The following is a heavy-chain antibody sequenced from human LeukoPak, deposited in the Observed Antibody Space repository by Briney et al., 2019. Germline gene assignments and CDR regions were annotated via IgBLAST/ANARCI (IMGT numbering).Heavy chain of an antibody. CDR1: GFTFNSYA. J-gene: IGHJ4*02. V-gene: IGHV3-30*04. Sequence: GSSLSLSCAASGFTFNSYAMHWVRPAPGRGLAWVAVISYDGSNKYYADSVKGRFTISRDNSKNTLYLQMNRLRAEDTAVYYCAKDRRTTVTVIDYWGQGTLVTVSS. D-gene: IGHD4-17*01. CDR2: ISYDGSNK. CDR3: AKDRRTTVTVIDY.